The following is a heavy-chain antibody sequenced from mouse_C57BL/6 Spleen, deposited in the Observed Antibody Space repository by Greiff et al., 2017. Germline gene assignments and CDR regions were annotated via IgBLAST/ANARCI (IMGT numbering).Heavy chain of an antibody. D-gene: IGHD3-1*01. CDR2: IDPSDSYT. J-gene: IGHJ2*01. CDR1: GYTFTSYW. V-gene: IGHV1-69*01. CDR3: ARRGLD. Sequence: VKLQQPGAELVMPGASVKLSCKASGYTFTSYWMHWVKQRPGQGLEWIGEIDPSDSYTNYNQKFKGQSTLTVDKSSSTAYMQLSSLTSEDSAVYYCARRGLDWGQGTTLTVSS.